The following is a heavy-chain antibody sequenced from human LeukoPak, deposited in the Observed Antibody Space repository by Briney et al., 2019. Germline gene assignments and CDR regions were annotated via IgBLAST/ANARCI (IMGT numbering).Heavy chain of an antibody. V-gene: IGHV3-23*01. CDR1: GFTFSSYA. D-gene: IGHD6-6*01. J-gene: IGHJ4*02. CDR3: ARDSSHYLGSSDY. CDR2: IGEYGDVT. Sequence: PGGSLRLSCAASGFTFSSYAMSWVRQAPGKGLEWVSVIGEYGDVTHYADSMKGRFTIPRDNTKNTLNLQMNSLRPDDTAIYYCARDSSHYLGSSDYWGQGALVTVSS.